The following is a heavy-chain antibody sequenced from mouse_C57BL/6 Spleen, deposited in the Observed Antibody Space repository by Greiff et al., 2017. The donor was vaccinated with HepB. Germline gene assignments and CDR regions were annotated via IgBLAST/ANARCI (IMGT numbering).Heavy chain of an antibody. Sequence: QVQLQQPGAELVKPGASVKLSCKASGYTFTSYWIHWVKQRPGQGLEWIGMIHPNSGSTNYNEKFKSKATLTVDKSSSTAYMQLSSLTSEDSAVYYCARLYYDYDGHYWGQGTTLTVSS. CDR2: IHPNSGST. CDR1: GYTFTSYW. CDR3: ARLYYDYDGHY. V-gene: IGHV1-64*01. D-gene: IGHD2-4*01. J-gene: IGHJ2*01.